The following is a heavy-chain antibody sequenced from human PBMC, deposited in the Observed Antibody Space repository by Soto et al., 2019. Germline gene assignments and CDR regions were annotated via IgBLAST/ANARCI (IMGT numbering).Heavy chain of an antibody. D-gene: IGHD5-12*01. V-gene: IGHV4-39*01. CDR3: GRLQGVGGGYSGYDSTSFDY. CDR2: IYYSGST. J-gene: IGHJ4*02. CDR1: GGSISSSSYY. Sequence: SETLSLTCTVSGGSISSSSYYWGWIRQPPGKGLEWIGSIYYSGSTYYNPSLKSRVTISVDTSKNQFSLKLSSVTAADTAVYNFGRLQGVGGGYSGYDSTSFDYWGQGTLVPVSS.